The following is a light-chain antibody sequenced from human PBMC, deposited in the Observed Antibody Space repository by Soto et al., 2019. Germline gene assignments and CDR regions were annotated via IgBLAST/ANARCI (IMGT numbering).Light chain of an antibody. CDR3: QQDYHLPPKT. J-gene: IGKJ3*01. CDR2: GAS. CDR1: QSVSSSY. Sequence: PGERVTLSCRVSQSVSSSYLTWYQQKPGQAPRLLIYGASTRATSIPARFSGSGSGTDFTLAISSLQPEDFAVYYCQQDYHLPPKTFGPRTKVDIK. V-gene: IGKV3D-7*01.